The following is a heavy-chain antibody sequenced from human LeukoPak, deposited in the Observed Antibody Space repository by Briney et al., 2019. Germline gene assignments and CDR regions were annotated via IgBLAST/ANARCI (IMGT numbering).Heavy chain of an antibody. CDR3: ARDRADGYNYGDYFDN. V-gene: IGHV3-66*01. Sequence: GGSLRLSCAGSGFIVSSNYMSWVRQAAGKGLEWVSVIYGSSRTYYADSVKGRFTISRDNSKNTAYLQMDSLRAEDTAVYYCARDRADGYNYGDYFDNWGQGTLVTVSS. CDR2: IYGSSRT. D-gene: IGHD5-18*01. CDR1: GFIVSSNY. J-gene: IGHJ4*02.